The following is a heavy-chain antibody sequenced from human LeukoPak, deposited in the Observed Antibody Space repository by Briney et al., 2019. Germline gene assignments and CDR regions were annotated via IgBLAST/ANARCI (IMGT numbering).Heavy chain of an antibody. D-gene: IGHD6-19*01. J-gene: IGHJ5*02. Sequence: SQTLSLTCAVSGGSISSGDYSWSWIRQPPGEGLEWIGFIYNSGNTYYNPSLKSRVTLSVDTSKNQFSLNLSSVTAADTAVYYCARDSSGWYHWFDPWGQGTLVTVSS. CDR2: IYNSGNT. CDR3: ARDSSGWYHWFDP. CDR1: GGSISSGDYS. V-gene: IGHV4-30-4*07.